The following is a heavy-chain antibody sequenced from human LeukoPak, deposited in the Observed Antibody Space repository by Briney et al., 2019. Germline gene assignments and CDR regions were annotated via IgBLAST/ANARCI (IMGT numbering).Heavy chain of an antibody. J-gene: IGHJ5*02. CDR1: GGSISTSIYY. Sequence: SETLSLTCTVSGGSISTSIYYWSWIRQPPGKGLECIGYIHYTGSTNYNPSLKSRVTISVDTSKSQFSLKLSSVTAADTAIYYCARGGYYGSGNDFRFDPWGQGTLVTVSS. CDR2: IHYTGST. V-gene: IGHV4-61*01. D-gene: IGHD3-10*01. CDR3: ARGGYYGSGNDFRFDP.